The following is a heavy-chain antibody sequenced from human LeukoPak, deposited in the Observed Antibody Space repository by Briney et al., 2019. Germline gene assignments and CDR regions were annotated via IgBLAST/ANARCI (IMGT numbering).Heavy chain of an antibody. J-gene: IGHJ4*02. D-gene: IGHD3-22*01. CDR3: AKSRPPWYYDSRNYFDY. CDR1: GFTFSSYA. Sequence: GGSLRLSCAASGFTFSSYAMSWVRQAPGKGLEWVSAISGSGGSTYYADSVKGRFTISRDNSKNTLYLQMNSLRAEDTAVYYCAKSRPPWYYDSRNYFDYWGQGTLVTVSS. V-gene: IGHV3-23*01. CDR2: ISGSGGST.